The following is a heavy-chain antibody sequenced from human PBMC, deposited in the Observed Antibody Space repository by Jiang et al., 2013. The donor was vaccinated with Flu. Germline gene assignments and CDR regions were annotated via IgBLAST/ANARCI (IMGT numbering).Heavy chain of an antibody. CDR2: GET. V-gene: IGHV1-69*01. J-gene: IGHJ4*02. D-gene: IGHD3-10*01. CDR3: ARDGVTMVRGSMGY. Sequence: GETIYAXKFQGRVTITADESTTTAYMELRSLRSEDTAVYYCARDGVTMVRGSMGYWGQGTLVTVSS.